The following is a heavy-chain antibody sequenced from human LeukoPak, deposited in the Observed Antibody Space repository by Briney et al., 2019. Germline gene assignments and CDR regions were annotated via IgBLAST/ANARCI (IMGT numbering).Heavy chain of an antibody. V-gene: IGHV1-69*01. Sequence: SVKVSCKASGGNFISYAISWVLQAPGQGLEWMGGIIPIFGTANYAQKFQGRVTITADEPTSTAYMELISLRSEDTAVYYCAIGGQNWFDPWGQGTLVTVFS. CDR1: GGNFISYA. CDR2: IIPIFGTA. CDR3: AIGGQNWFDP. J-gene: IGHJ5*02. D-gene: IGHD3-16*01.